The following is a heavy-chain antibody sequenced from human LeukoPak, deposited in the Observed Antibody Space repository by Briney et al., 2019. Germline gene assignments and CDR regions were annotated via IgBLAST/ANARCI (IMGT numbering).Heavy chain of an antibody. CDR3: AKGISGNYYNAFEI. CDR2: IKTDGSST. V-gene: IGHV3-74*01. CDR1: GFIFSSYW. D-gene: IGHD1-26*01. J-gene: IGHJ3*02. Sequence: GGSLRLSCAASGFIFSSYWMHWVRQAPGKGLVWVSHIKTDGSSTNYAESVKGRFTISRDNAKNTVYLQMNSLRAEDTAVYYCAKGISGNYYNAFEIWGQGTMVTVSS.